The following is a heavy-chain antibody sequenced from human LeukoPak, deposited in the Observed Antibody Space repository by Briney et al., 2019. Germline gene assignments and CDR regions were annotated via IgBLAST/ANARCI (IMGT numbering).Heavy chain of an antibody. V-gene: IGHV1-2*02. J-gene: IGHJ5*02. CDR3: ARSYFDVLTNYYMWLAP. Sequence: ASVKVSCKASGYTFTDYYIHWVRQAPGQGLEWMGWINLNSGDTYYAQNFQDRVTMTGDTSISTAYLELSSLRSDDTAVFYCARSYFDVLTNYYMWLAPWGQGTLVTVSS. D-gene: IGHD3-9*01. CDR2: INLNSGDT. CDR1: GYTFTDYY.